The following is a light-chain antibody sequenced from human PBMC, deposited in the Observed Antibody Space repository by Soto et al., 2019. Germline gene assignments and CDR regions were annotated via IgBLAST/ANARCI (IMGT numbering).Light chain of an antibody. CDR3: QQRSNWTIT. CDR1: QIVSSY. V-gene: IGKV3-11*01. J-gene: IGKJ5*01. CDR2: DAS. Sequence: NVLTQTPATLFFSSGEKATLSRRASQIVSSYLAWYQQKPGQAPRLLIYDASNRATGIPARFSGSGSGTDFTLTISSLEPEDFAVYYCQQRSNWTITLAQGTRLEI.